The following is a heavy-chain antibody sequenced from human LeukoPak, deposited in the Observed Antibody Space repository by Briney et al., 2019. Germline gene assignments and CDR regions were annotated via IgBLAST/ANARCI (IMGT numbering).Heavy chain of an antibody. D-gene: IGHD2-2*01. V-gene: IGHV3-23*01. CDR1: GFTFSSYA. CDR3: ARERVYISSTSCFDY. Sequence: GGSLRLSCAASGFTFSSYAMSWVRQAPGKGLEWVSAISGSGGSTYYADSVKGRFTISRDNSKNTLYLQMNSLRAEDTAVYYCARERVYISSTSCFDYWGQGTLVTVSS. J-gene: IGHJ4*02. CDR2: ISGSGGST.